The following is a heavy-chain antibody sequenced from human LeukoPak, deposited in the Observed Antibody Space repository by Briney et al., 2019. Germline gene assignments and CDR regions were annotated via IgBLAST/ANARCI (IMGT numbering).Heavy chain of an antibody. CDR3: ARARGGSTIFGVVNYYYMDV. D-gene: IGHD3-3*01. CDR1: GYTFTSYY. CDR2: INPSGGST. J-gene: IGHJ6*03. V-gene: IGHV1-46*01. Sequence: ASVKVSCKASGYTFTSYYMHWVRQAPGQGLEWMGIINPSGGSTSYAQKFQGRVTMTRDMSTSTVYMELSSLRSEDTAVYYCARARGGSTIFGVVNYYYMDVWGKGTTVTVSS.